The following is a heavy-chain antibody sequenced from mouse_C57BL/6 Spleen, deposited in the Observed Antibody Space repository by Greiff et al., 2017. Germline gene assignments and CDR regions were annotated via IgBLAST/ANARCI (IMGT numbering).Heavy chain of an antibody. CDR3: TWDYGSLDY. CDR2: IDPETGGT. J-gene: IGHJ2*01. CDR1: GYTFTDYE. Sequence: QVHVKQSGAELVRPGASVTLSCKASGYTFTDYEMHWVKQTPVHGLEWIGAIDPETGGTAYNQKFKGKAILTADKSSSTAYMELRSLTSEDSAVYYCTWDYGSLDYWGQGTTLTVSS. V-gene: IGHV1-15*01. D-gene: IGHD1-1*01.